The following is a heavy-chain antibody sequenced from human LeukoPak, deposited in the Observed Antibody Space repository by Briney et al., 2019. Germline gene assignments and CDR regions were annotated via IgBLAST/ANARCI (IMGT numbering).Heavy chain of an antibody. CDR1: GGSISSGDYY. D-gene: IGHD3-10*01. CDR3: ARGVTMVRGVIITYYYYYYMDV. CDR2: MYYRGST. J-gene: IGHJ6*03. Sequence: SETLSLTCTVSGGSISSGDYYWSWIRQPPGKGLEWIGYMYYRGSTNYNPSLKSRVTISVDTSKNQFSLKLSSVTAADTAVYYCARGVTMVRGVIITYYYYYYMDVWGKGTTVTVSS. V-gene: IGHV4-61*08.